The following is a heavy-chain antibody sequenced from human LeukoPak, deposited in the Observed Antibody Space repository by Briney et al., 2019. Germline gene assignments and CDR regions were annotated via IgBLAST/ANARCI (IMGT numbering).Heavy chain of an antibody. CDR2: ISSSSSYI. CDR1: GFTFSSYS. V-gene: IGHV3-21*04. Sequence: GGSLRLSCAASGFTFSSYSMNWVRQAPGKGLEWVSSISSSSSYIYYADSVKGRFTISRDNAKNSLYLQMNSLRADDTAVYYCARESLGSVDPRGYSSTVSQDVWGKGTTVTISS. D-gene: IGHD2-2*01. J-gene: IGHJ6*04. CDR3: ARESLGSVDPRGYSSTVSQDV.